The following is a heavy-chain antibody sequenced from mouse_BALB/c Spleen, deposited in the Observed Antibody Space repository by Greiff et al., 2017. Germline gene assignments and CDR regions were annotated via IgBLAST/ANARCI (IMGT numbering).Heavy chain of an antibody. V-gene: IGHV5-17*02. J-gene: IGHJ4*01. Sequence: EVPLVESGGGLVQPGGSRTLSCAASGFTFSGFGMHWVRQAPEKGLEWVAYISSGSSTFYYADTVKGRFTISRDNPKNTLFLQMTSLRSEDTAMYYCARRGGNYGYAMDYWGQGTSVTVSS. CDR2: ISSGSSTF. D-gene: IGHD2-1*01. CDR3: ARRGGNYGYAMDY. CDR1: GFTFSGFG.